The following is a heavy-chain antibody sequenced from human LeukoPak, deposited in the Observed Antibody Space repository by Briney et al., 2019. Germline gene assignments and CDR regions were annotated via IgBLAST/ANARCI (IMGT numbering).Heavy chain of an antibody. CDR3: AKEAVAAAGPFDH. J-gene: IGHJ4*02. CDR1: GFTFSSYA. D-gene: IGHD6-13*01. CDR2: ISGSGGSI. Sequence: GGSLRLSCAASGFTFSSYAMSWVRQAPGKGLEWVSCISGSGGSIYYADSVKGRFTTSRDNSKNTLYLQMNSLRAEDTAIYYCAKEAVAAAGPFDHWGQGTLVTVSS. V-gene: IGHV3-23*01.